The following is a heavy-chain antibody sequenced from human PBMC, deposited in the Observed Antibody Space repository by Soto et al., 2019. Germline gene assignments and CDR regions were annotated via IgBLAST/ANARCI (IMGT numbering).Heavy chain of an antibody. D-gene: IGHD5-18*01. CDR3: AKGGDGYSYGIDY. Sequence: EVQVLESGGGLVQPGGSLRLSCAASGFTFGSYVMSWVRQAPGKGLEWVSALGDSSATTYYADSVRGRFTISRDNSKKTLYLQMKSLRAEDTAVYYCAKGGDGYSYGIDYWGQGTLVTVSS. V-gene: IGHV3-23*01. CDR1: GFTFGSYV. CDR2: LGDSSATT. J-gene: IGHJ4*02.